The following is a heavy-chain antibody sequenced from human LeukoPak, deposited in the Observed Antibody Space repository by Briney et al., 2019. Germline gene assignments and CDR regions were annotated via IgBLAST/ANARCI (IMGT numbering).Heavy chain of an antibody. CDR3: TSSYGSGSYYYYYYYMDV. CDR1: GFTFSGSA. CDR2: IRSKANSYAT. D-gene: IGHD3-10*01. Sequence: QPGGSLRLSCAASGFTFSGSAMHWVRQASGKGLEWVGRIRSKANSYATAYAASVKGRFTISRDDSKNTAYLQMNSLKTEDTAVYYCTSSYGSGSYYYYYYYMDVWGKGTTVTISS. V-gene: IGHV3-73*01. J-gene: IGHJ6*03.